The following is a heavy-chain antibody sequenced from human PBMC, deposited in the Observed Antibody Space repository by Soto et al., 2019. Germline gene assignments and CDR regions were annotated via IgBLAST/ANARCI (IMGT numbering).Heavy chain of an antibody. V-gene: IGHV3-23*05. Sequence: EGQVVESGGDLVQPGASLTLSCAASGFTFSTYAMSWVRQAPGKGLEWVSGIHKTGTITFYADSVKGRFTISRDNSKNTLYLHMRSLRDGDTAVYYCVRDLNYKFFFDLWGQGTLVTVSS. D-gene: IGHD3-10*01. CDR2: IHKTGTIT. CDR1: GFTFSTYA. J-gene: IGHJ4*02. CDR3: VRDLNYKFFFDL.